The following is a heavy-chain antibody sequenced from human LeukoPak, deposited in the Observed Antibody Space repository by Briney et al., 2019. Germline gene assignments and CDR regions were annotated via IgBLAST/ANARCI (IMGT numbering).Heavy chain of an antibody. J-gene: IGHJ3*02. V-gene: IGHV3-30*02. CDR1: GVTFSSYG. CDR3: ARDRLHAFDI. CDR2: IRNDGSNK. D-gene: IGHD2-15*01. Sequence: PGGALRLSCAASGVTFSSYGMHWGRQAPGKGGEGGAFIRNDGSNKYYADSVKGGFTISRDNSKNTLYLQMNSLRAEDTAVYYCARDRLHAFDIWGQGTMVTVSS.